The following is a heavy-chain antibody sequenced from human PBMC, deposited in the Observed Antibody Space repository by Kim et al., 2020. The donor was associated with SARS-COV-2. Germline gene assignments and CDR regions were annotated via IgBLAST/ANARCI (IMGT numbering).Heavy chain of an antibody. CDR2: ISPRGHDT. V-gene: IGHV1-46*01. CDR3: ARDLAGCWSLDY. CDR1: GYTFTNHH. D-gene: IGHD6-13*01. J-gene: IGHJ4*02. Sequence: ASVKVSCRTSGYTFTNHHIHWVRQAPGQGLEYMGIISPRGHDTRYSQKFQDRIMVTSDTSTSTVFMELSSLTSDDTALYYCARDLAGCWSLDYWGPGTLVIVSS.